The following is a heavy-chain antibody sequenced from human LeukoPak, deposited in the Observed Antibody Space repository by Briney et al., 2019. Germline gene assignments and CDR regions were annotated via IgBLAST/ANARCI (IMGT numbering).Heavy chain of an antibody. Sequence: GGSLKLSCAASGFTFSGSAIHCVRQSSGKGLEWVGQIDKKDKGYATATAYAASVKGRFTISRDDSINTAYLQMKSLKTEDTAVYYCTRDSWTYNWFDPWGQGTLVTVSS. D-gene: IGHD1-26*01. CDR1: GFTFSGSA. CDR3: TRDSWTYNWFDP. V-gene: IGHV3-73*01. J-gene: IGHJ5*02. CDR2: IDKKDKGYATAT.